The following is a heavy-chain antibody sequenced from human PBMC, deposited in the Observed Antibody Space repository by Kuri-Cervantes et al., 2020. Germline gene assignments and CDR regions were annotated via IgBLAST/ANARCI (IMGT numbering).Heavy chain of an antibody. V-gene: IGHV3-72*01. J-gene: IGHJ3*02. Sequence: GGSLRLSCAASEFTFSDHYMDWVRQAPGKGLEWVGRTRNKANRYTAEYAAAVKGRFTIPRDDSKNSLYLQMNSLRAEDTAVYFCERGRITMVRGHERGGQNHDAFDIWGQGTMVTVSS. CDR3: ERGRITMVRGHERGGQNHDAFDI. D-gene: IGHD3-10*01. CDR1: EFTFSDHY. CDR2: TRNKANRYTA.